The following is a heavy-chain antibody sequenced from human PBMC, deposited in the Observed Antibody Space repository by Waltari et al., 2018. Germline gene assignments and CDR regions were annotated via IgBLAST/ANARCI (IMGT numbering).Heavy chain of an antibody. CDR1: GGSMSDNY. D-gene: IGHD1-1*01. CDR3: ARAQERRDALDF. CDR2: LFTSGRT. J-gene: IGHJ3*01. Sequence: QVQLQESGPGLVKPSETLTLTCTVSGGSMSDNYWNWIRQPAGKGLEWIGRLFTSGRTHYNPSLQSRVTMSADTSKNQFSLRLTSVTAADTAVYFCARAQERRDALDFWSQGTLVTVSS. V-gene: IGHV4-4*07.